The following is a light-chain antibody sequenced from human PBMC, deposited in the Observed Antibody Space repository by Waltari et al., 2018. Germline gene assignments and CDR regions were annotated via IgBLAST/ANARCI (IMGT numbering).Light chain of an antibody. V-gene: IGLV1-44*01. Sequence: QSVLPQPPSASRTPGQTVTISCSRSSSNLRSNTLNWYQQLPGTAAKLLIYRNNQRPSGVPDRFSGSKSGTSASLAISGLQSEDEADYYCAAWDDSLNGVVFGGGTKLTVL. J-gene: IGLJ2*01. CDR1: SSNLRSNT. CDR3: AAWDDSLNGVV. CDR2: RNN.